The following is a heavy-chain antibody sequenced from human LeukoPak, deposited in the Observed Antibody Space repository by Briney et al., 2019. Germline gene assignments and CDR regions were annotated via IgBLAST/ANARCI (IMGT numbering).Heavy chain of an antibody. D-gene: IGHD6-13*01. CDR2: ISGTGGST. J-gene: IGHJ1*01. Sequence: GGSLRLSCAATGFTFSSYAMSRVRQAPGKGLEWVSGISGTGGSTFYADSVKGRFTISRDNSKNTLYLQMDSLRAEDTAVYYCAAVSAAGTYFQHWGQGTLVTVSS. CDR1: GFTFSSYA. V-gene: IGHV3-23*01. CDR3: AAVSAAGTYFQH.